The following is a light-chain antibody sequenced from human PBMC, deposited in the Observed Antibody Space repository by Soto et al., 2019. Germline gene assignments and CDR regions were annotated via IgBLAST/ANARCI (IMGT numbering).Light chain of an antibody. V-gene: IGKV3-15*01. Sequence: EIVMTQSPATLSVSPGERATLSCRASESLNSDLAWYQQKPGQAPRLLIYGASTRATGIPARFSGSESGTEFTLTISRLQSEDFAVYYCQHYSDWPRTFGQGTKVEVK. J-gene: IGKJ1*01. CDR2: GAS. CDR1: ESLNSD. CDR3: QHYSDWPRT.